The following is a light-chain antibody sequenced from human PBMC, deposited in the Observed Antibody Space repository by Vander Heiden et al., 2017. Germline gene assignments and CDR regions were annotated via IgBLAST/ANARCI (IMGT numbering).Light chain of an antibody. J-gene: IGKJ1*01. V-gene: IGKV6-21*01. Sequence: FLTRSPEFQSVTPKEKATITCRANQSIGNSLPWYLQKPDQSPKLLIKYASQSVTGVPSRFSGSGSGTDFTLTINSLEAEDSATYYCHQSSTLPMSFGQGTKVEIK. CDR2: YAS. CDR1: QSIGNS. CDR3: HQSSTLPMS.